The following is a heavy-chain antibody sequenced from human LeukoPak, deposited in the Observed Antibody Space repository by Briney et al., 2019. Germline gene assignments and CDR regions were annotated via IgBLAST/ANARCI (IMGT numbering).Heavy chain of an antibody. D-gene: IGHD3-10*01. CDR2: INRDGDAK. Sequence: GGSLRLSCEVSGFTFSNFWMSWVRQAPGKGLEWVANINRDGDAKNYADSVKGRFTISRDNAKNSVYLQMNSLGDEDTAVYYCAKERPELYDYWGQGTLVTVSS. J-gene: IGHJ4*02. V-gene: IGHV3-7*01. CDR1: GFTFSNFW. CDR3: AKERPELYDY.